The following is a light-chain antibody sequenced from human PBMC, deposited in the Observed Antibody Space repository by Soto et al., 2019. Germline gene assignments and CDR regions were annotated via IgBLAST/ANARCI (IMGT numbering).Light chain of an antibody. CDR1: SSDVGSGNV. J-gene: IGLJ1*01. Sequence: QSVLTQPASVSGSPGQSITISCTGTSSDVGSGNVVSWYQHYPGKAPQLMIYEAFQRPSGVSSRFSGSKFGNTASLTISGLQAEDEADYYCCSYAGLDTYVFGTGTTLTVL. CDR3: CSYAGLDTYV. CDR2: EAF. V-gene: IGLV2-23*01.